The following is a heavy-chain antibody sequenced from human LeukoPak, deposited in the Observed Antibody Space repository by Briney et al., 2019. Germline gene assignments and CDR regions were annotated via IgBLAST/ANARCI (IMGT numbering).Heavy chain of an antibody. CDR2: IYYSGST. CDR1: RGSISSYY. J-gene: IGHJ4*02. CDR3: ARVRDGYNYEDY. D-gene: IGHD5-12*01. V-gene: IGHV4-59*01. Sequence: TSETLSLTCTVSRGSISSYYWSWIRQPPGKGLEWIGYIYYSGSTNYNPSLKSRVTISVDTSKNQFSLKLSSVTAADTAVYYCARVRDGYNYEDYWGQGTLVTVSS.